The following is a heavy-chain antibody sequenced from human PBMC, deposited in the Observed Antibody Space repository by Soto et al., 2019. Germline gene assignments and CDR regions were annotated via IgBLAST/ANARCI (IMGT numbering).Heavy chain of an antibody. CDR2: ISSSGSGI. CDR1: GFTFSDYY. J-gene: IGHJ3*02. V-gene: IGHV3-11*01. Sequence: GGSLRLSCAASGFTFSDYYMTWIRQAPGKGLEWVSYISSSGSGIYYPDSVKGRFTISRDNAKKSLYLQMSSLRAEDTAVYYCARAYSDAFDIWGQGTLVTVSS. D-gene: IGHD2-15*01. CDR3: ARAYSDAFDI.